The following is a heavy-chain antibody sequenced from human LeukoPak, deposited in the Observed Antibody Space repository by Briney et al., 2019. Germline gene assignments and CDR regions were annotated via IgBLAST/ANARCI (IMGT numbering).Heavy chain of an antibody. CDR3: AKDLAESAAGTQSHTFDY. J-gene: IGHJ4*02. V-gene: IGHV3-9*01. D-gene: IGHD6-25*01. Sequence: GGSLRLSCAASGFTFDDYAMHWVRQAPGKGLEWVSGISWNSGSIGYADSVKGRFTISRDNAKNSLYLQMNSLRAEDTALYYCAKDLAESAAGTQSHTFDYWGQGTLVTVSS. CDR1: GFTFDDYA. CDR2: ISWNSGSI.